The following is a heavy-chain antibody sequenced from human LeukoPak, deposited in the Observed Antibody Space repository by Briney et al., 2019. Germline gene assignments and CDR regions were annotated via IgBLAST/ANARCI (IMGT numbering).Heavy chain of an antibody. Sequence: GGSLRLSCATSGFTFSTYWMHWVRQAPGKGLVWVSRINSDGSSTSYADSVKGRFTISRDNAKNTLYLQMNGLRAEDTAVYYCARDLHQVGATDYGRFDYWGQGTLVTVSS. D-gene: IGHD1-26*01. CDR3: ARDLHQVGATDYGRFDY. V-gene: IGHV3-74*01. CDR2: INSDGSST. J-gene: IGHJ4*02. CDR1: GFTFSTYW.